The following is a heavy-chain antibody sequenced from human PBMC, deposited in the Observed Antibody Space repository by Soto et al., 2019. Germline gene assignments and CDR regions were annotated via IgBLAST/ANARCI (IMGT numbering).Heavy chain of an antibody. J-gene: IGHJ6*03. CDR2: IYYSGST. D-gene: IGHD6-6*01. Sequence: SETLSLTCTVSGGSISIYYWSWIRQPPGKGLEWIGYIYYSGSTNYNPSLKSRVTISVDTSKNQFSLKLSSVTAADTAVYYCARLRRGGIAARPTYYYYYYMDVWGKGTTVTVSS. V-gene: IGHV4-59*08. CDR3: ARLRRGGIAARPTYYYYYYMDV. CDR1: GGSISIYY.